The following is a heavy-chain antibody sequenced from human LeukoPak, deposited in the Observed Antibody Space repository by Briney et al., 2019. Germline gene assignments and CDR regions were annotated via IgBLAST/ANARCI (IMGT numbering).Heavy chain of an antibody. Sequence: PSETLSLTCAVSGYSISSDNYWVWVRQPPGQGLEWTEGIYHSGSTYYNPSLKSRVTVSVDTSKNQFSLKLSSVTAADTAVYYCARAPRDSSSSNYMRRFDYWGQGTLVTVSS. CDR2: IYHSGST. D-gene: IGHD3-22*01. V-gene: IGHV4-38-2*01. J-gene: IGHJ4*02. CDR1: GYSISSDNY. CDR3: ARAPRDSSSSNYMRRFDY.